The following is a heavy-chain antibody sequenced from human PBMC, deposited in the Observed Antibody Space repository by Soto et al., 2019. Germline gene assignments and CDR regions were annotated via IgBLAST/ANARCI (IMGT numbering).Heavy chain of an antibody. CDR2: IYYSGST. CDR3: ASFSGSYSAS. Sequence: QLQLQESGPGLVKPSETLSLTCTVSGGSISSSSYYWGWIRQPPGKGLEWIGSIYYSGSTYYNPSLQSRLTISVDTSKNQFSLKLSSVTAADTAVYYCASFSGSYSASWGQGTLVTVSS. CDR1: GGSISSSSYY. J-gene: IGHJ5*02. V-gene: IGHV4-39*01. D-gene: IGHD1-26*01.